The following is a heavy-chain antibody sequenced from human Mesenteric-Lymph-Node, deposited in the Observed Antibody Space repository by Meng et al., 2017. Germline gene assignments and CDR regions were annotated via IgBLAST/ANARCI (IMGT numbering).Heavy chain of an antibody. J-gene: IGHJ4*02. CDR2: VKSQTSGGTI. CDR1: GFNFRPAW. Sequence: GESLKISCGASGFNFRPAWMTWVRQAPGKGLEWVGLVKSQTSGGTIGYAAPVKGRFSISRDDSKNTVYLQMNSLKTEDTAVYYCTGHIDYWGQGTLVTVSS. V-gene: IGHV3-15*01. CDR3: TGHIDY.